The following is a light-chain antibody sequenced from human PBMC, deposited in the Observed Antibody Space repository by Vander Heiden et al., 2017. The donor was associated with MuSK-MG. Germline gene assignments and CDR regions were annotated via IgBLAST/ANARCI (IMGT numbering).Light chain of an antibody. J-gene: IGKJ4*01. CDR1: QSVLYSSRNKNY. V-gene: IGKV4-1*01. Sequence: DIVMTQSPDSLAVSLGERATINCKSSQSVLYSSRNKNYLALYQQKPGQPPKLLIYWASTRESGVPDRFSGSGSGTDFTLTISSLQAEDVAVYYCQQDDSTPLTFGGGTKVEIK. CDR2: WAS. CDR3: QQDDSTPLT.